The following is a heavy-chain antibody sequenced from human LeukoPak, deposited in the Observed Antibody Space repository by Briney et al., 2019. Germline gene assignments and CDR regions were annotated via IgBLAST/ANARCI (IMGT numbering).Heavy chain of an antibody. J-gene: IGHJ4*02. D-gene: IGHD2-2*01. CDR2: IIPIYSTA. Sequence: GASVKVSCKASRGTFSSYAISWVRQAPGQGLEWMGGIIPIYSTANYAQKFQGRVTITADESTSTAYMELSSLRSEDTAVYYCARASGGYCSSTSCYVSGFDYWGQGTLVTVSS. CDR3: ARASGGYCSSTSCYVSGFDY. CDR1: RGTFSSYA. V-gene: IGHV1-69*13.